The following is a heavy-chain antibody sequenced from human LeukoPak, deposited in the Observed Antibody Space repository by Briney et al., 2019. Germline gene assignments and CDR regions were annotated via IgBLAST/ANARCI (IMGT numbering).Heavy chain of an antibody. V-gene: IGHV4-39*01. D-gene: IGHD5-18*01. J-gene: IGHJ4*02. CDR1: GFTFSNYA. Sequence: PGGSLRLSCSASGFTFSNYAMSWIRQPPGKGLEWIGSLYYSGSTYYNPSLKSRVTISVDTSKNQLSLKLSSVTAADTAVYYCARHGERGYSYGHDYWGQGTLVTVSS. CDR2: LYYSGST. CDR3: ARHGERGYSYGHDY.